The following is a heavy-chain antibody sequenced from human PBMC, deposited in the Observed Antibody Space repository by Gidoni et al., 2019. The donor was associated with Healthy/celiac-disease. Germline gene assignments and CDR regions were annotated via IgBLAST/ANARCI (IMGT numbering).Heavy chain of an antibody. J-gene: IGHJ4*02. CDR1: GGSISSSSYY. D-gene: IGHD1-26*01. CDR3: ARSYSGSYGGYFDY. CDR2: IYYSGST. V-gene: IGHV4-39*01. Sequence: QLQLQESGPGLVQPSETLSLPCTVSGGSISSSSYYWGWIRQPPGKGLEWIGSIYYSGSTYYNPSLKSRVTISVDTSKNQFSLKLSSVTAADTAVYYCARSYSGSYGGYFDYWGQGTLVTVSS.